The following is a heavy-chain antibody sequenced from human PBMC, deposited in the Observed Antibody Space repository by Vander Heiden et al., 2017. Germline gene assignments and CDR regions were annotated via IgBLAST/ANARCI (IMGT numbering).Heavy chain of an antibody. J-gene: IGHJ5*02. CDR1: GGTFSSYA. D-gene: IGHD2-2*01. Sequence: HVQLVQSGAEVKKPGSSVKVSCKASGGTFSSYAISWVRQAPGQGLEWMGGIIPILGIANYAQKFQGRVTITADKATSTAYMVLSSIRSAENAVYYCAEAGGPSAIGNWFDPWGQGTLVTVSS. CDR2: IIPILGIA. CDR3: AEAGGPSAIGNWFDP. V-gene: IGHV1-69*10.